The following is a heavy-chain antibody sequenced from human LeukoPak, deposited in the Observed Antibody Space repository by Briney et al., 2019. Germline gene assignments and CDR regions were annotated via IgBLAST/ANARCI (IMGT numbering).Heavy chain of an antibody. J-gene: IGHJ3*02. CDR1: GGSISSSSYY. CDR2: IYYSGST. Sequence: SETLSLTCTVSGGSISSSSYYWGWIRQPPGKGLEWIGSIYYSGSTYYNPSLKGRVTISVDTSKNQFSLKLSSVTAADTAVYYCARDSYYYDSSGYYRGDHDAFDIWGQGTMVTVSS. V-gene: IGHV4-39*07. D-gene: IGHD3-22*01. CDR3: ARDSYYYDSSGYYRGDHDAFDI.